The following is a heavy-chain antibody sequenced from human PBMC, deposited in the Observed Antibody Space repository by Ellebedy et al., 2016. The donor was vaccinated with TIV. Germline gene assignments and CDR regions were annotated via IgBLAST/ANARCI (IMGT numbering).Heavy chain of an antibody. CDR1: GFTFSSYA. CDR3: ARDPVLWFGEFDY. J-gene: IGHJ4*02. V-gene: IGHV3-30*04. CDR2: ISYDGSNK. Sequence: GESLKISXAASGFTFSSYAMHWVRQAPGKGLEWVAVISYDGSNKYYADSVKGRSTISRDNSKNTLYLQMNSLRAEDTAVYYCARDPVLWFGEFDYWGQGTLVTVSS. D-gene: IGHD3-10*01.